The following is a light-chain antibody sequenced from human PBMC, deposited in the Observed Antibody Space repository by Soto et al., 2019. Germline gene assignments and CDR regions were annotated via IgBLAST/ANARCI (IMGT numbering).Light chain of an antibody. CDR3: QQYNNWPHVT. CDR1: QNVSSN. J-gene: IGKJ1*01. V-gene: IGKV3-15*01. Sequence: EIVMTQSPATLSVSPGERATLSCRASQNVSSNLAWYQQKPGQAPRLLIYGASTRATGIPARFSGSGSGTEFTLTISSLQSEDFAVYYCQQYNNWPHVTFGQGTKV. CDR2: GAS.